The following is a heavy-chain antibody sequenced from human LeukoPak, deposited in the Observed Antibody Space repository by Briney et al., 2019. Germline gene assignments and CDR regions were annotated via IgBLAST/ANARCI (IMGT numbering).Heavy chain of an antibody. CDR3: ARGLWDSDV. CDR2: IHYSGAT. D-gene: IGHD1-26*01. V-gene: IGHV4-4*07. J-gene: IGHJ6*02. CDR1: GGSIKRDY. Sequence: SETLSLTCTISGGSIKRDYWNWVRQPAGEGLEWIGRIHYSGATNDNPPLRSRVTMSVDTSKNQFSLKLSSVTAADTAVYYCARGLWDSDVWGQGTTVTVSS.